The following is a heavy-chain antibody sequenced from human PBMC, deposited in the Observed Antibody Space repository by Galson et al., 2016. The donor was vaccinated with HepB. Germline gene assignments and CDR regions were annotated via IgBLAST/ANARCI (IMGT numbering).Heavy chain of an antibody. J-gene: IGHJ5*02. CDR2: INAPGTSK. D-gene: IGHD6-19*01. CDR1: GFTFSSYG. Sequence: SLRLSCAASGFTFSSYGMNWVRQSPGKGLEWVSVINAPGTSKYYSKSVKGRFTVSRDNSKNTLYLQMNSLRAEDTAVYYCAKEEGGWYGDWFDPWGQGIVVTASS. V-gene: IGHV3-23*01. CDR3: AKEEGGWYGDWFDP.